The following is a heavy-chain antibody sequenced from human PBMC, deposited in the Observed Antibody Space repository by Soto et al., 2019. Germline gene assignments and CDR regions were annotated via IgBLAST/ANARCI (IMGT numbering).Heavy chain of an antibody. CDR3: ACSREYIVVVPAAISDY. V-gene: IGHV4-39*01. J-gene: IGHJ4*02. CDR2: IYYSGST. D-gene: IGHD2-2*02. Sequence: QLQLQESGPGLVKPSETLSLTCTVSGGSISSSSYYWGWIRQPPGKGLEWIGSIYYSGSTYYSPSLKIRVTISVDTSKNQFSLKLSSVTAADTAVYYCACSREYIVVVPAAISDYWGQGTLVTGSS. CDR1: GGSISSSSYY.